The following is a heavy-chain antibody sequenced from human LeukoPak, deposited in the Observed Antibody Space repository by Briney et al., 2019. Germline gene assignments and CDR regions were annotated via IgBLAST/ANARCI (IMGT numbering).Heavy chain of an antibody. D-gene: IGHD1-14*01. J-gene: IGHJ5*02. V-gene: IGHV3-30*02. CDR3: ARPSFPTGHFDP. Sequence: SGGSLRLSCAASGFTFSSYGMHWVRQAPGKGLEWVAFIRYDGSNKYYADSVKGRFTISRDNSKNTLYLQMNSLRAEDTAVYYCARPSFPTGHFDPWGQGTLVTVSS. CDR2: IRYDGSNK. CDR1: GFTFSSYG.